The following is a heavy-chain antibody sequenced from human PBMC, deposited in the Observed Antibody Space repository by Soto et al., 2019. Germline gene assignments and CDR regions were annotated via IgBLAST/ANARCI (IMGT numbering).Heavy chain of an antibody. Sequence: GGSLRLSCATSGFTLSSFAVAWVRQAPGKGLQWVSSIYSGGNYRYYADSVKGRFTISRDNAKKSLYLQMDSLRAEDTAVYYCARSEIVALGTGPFDNCGQGTLVTVSS. J-gene: IGHJ4*02. D-gene: IGHD6-6*01. CDR3: ARSEIVALGTGPFDN. CDR1: GFTLSSFA. CDR2: IYSGGNYR. V-gene: IGHV3-21*01.